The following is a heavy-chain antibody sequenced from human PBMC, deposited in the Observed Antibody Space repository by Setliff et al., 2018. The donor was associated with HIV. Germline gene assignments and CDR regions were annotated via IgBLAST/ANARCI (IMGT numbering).Heavy chain of an antibody. Sequence: GGSLRLSCTASGFTFGDYAMTWVRQAPGKGLEWVSSISVSGDITDYADSVKGRFPISRDNSKNTVYLEMNSLRAEDTAVYYCARDPFLAQGFWSGYYSDYWGQGTLVTVSS. J-gene: IGHJ4*02. CDR1: GFTFGDYA. CDR3: ARDPFLAQGFWSGYYSDY. CDR2: ISVSGDIT. D-gene: IGHD3-3*01. V-gene: IGHV3-23*01.